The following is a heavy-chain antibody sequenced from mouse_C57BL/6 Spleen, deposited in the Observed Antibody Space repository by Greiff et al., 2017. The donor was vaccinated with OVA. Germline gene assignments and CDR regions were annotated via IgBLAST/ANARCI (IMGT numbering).Heavy chain of an antibody. CDR1: GFTFSSYG. J-gene: IGHJ1*03. D-gene: IGHD2-1*01. CDR3: ASLYYGNYVGYFDV. V-gene: IGHV5-6*01. CDR2: ISSGGSYT. Sequence: EVKLQESGGDLVKPGGSLKLSCAASGFTFSSYGMSWVRQTPDKRLEWVATISSGGSYTYYPDSVKGRFTISRDNAKNTLYLQMSSLKSEDTAMYYCASLYYGNYVGYFDVWGTGTTVTVSS.